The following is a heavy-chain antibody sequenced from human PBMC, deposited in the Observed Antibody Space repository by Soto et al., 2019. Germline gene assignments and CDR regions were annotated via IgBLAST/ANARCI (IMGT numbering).Heavy chain of an antibody. J-gene: IGHJ6*03. CDR2: IYPGDSDT. Sequence: GESLKISCKGSGYSFTSYWIGWVRQMPGKGLEWMGIIYPGDSDTRNSPTFQGQVTISADKSISTAYLKWSSLKASDTAMYYCARQGVVPAVSNQYYYYYMDVWGKGTTVTVSS. CDR3: ARQGVVPAVSNQYYYYYMDV. D-gene: IGHD2-2*01. CDR1: GYSFTSYW. V-gene: IGHV5-51*01.